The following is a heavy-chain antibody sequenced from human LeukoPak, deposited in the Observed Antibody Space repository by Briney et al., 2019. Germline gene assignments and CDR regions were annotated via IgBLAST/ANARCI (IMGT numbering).Heavy chain of an antibody. CDR1: GYTFTGYY. CDR3: ARSGYDFWSGYYYRGPHPFDY. V-gene: IGHV1-2*02. Sequence: ASVKVSCKASGYTFTGYYMHWVRQAPGQGLEWMGWINPNSGGTNYAQKFQGRVTVTRDTSISTAYMELSRLRSDDTAVYYCARSGYDFWSGYYYRGPHPFDYWGQGTLVTVSS. D-gene: IGHD3-3*01. CDR2: INPNSGGT. J-gene: IGHJ4*02.